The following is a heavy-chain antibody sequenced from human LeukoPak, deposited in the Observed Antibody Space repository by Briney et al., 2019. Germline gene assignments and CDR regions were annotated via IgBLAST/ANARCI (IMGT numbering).Heavy chain of an antibody. D-gene: IGHD6-13*01. CDR3: ATWYSSSWYYFDY. J-gene: IGHJ4*02. Sequence: SETLSLTCTVSGGSISSYYWGWIRQPPGKGLEWIGSIYYSGSTYYNPSLKSRVTISVDTSKNQFSLKLSSVTAADTAVYYCATWYSSSWYYFDYWGQGTLVTVPS. CDR2: IYYSGST. V-gene: IGHV4-39*01. CDR1: GGSISSYY.